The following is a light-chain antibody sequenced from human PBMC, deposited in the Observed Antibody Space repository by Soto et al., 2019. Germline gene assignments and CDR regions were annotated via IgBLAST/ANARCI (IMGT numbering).Light chain of an antibody. CDR1: QTISIY. V-gene: IGKV1-39*01. CDR3: QQSSSTPRT. CDR2: AAS. Sequence: DLQMTQSPSSLSASVGDRVTITCRASQTISIYLNWYQQKPGKAPKLLIYAASSLHSGVPSRFSGSGSGTDFTLTISSLQPEDFATYYCQQSSSTPRTFGQGTKLEI. J-gene: IGKJ2*01.